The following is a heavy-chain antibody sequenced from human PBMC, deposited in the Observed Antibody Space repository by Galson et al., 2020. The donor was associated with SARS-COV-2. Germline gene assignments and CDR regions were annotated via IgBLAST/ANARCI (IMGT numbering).Heavy chain of an antibody. CDR2: VSNDGTNA. CDR3: ARDLEEWEVLSPFDY. CDR1: GFTFSDHA. J-gene: IGHJ4*02. Sequence: GESLKISCAASGFTFSDHAMHWVRQAPGKGLEWVAVVSNDGTNAYYADSVKGRFTISRDNSKNTLYLQMNSLRAEDTAVYYCARDLEEWEVLSPFDYWGQGTLLTVSS. D-gene: IGHD1-26*01. V-gene: IGHV3-30*12.